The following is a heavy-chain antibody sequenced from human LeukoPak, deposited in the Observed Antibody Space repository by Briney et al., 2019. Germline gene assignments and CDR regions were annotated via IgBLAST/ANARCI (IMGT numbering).Heavy chain of an antibody. D-gene: IGHD1-1*01. CDR3: ARDRLQLQS. J-gene: IGHJ5*02. V-gene: IGHV4-34*01. CDR2: INHSGNT. CDR1: GGSFGGYY. Sequence: PSETLSLTCAVYGGSFGGYYWSWIRQPPGKGLEWIGEINHSGNTNYNPSLKSRVTISVDTSKNQFSLKLSSVTAADTAVYYCARDRLQLQSWGQGTLVTVSS.